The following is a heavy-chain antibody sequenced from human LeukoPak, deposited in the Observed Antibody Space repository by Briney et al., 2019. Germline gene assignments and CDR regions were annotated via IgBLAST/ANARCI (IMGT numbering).Heavy chain of an antibody. Sequence: PSETLSLTCAVYGGSFSGYYWSWIRQPPGKGLEWIGEINHSGSTNCNPSLKSRVTISVDTSKNQFSLKLSSVTAADTAVYYCARGPFIVGATLDYWGQGTLVTVSS. D-gene: IGHD1-26*01. CDR2: INHSGST. V-gene: IGHV4-34*01. CDR1: GGSFSGYY. CDR3: ARGPFIVGATLDY. J-gene: IGHJ4*02.